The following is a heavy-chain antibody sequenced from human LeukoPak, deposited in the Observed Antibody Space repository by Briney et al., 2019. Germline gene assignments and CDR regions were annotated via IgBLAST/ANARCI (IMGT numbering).Heavy chain of an antibody. CDR3: AKDPPYSNDDY. Sequence: GGSLRLSCAAFGFTFSTYAMTWVRQAPGKGLEWVSGISSSGDSTYYADSVKGRFTISRDNSKDTLYLEMDSLRAEDTAVYYCAKDPPYSNDDYWGQGTLVTVSS. D-gene: IGHD4-11*01. V-gene: IGHV3-23*01. J-gene: IGHJ4*02. CDR1: GFTFSTYA. CDR2: ISSSGDST.